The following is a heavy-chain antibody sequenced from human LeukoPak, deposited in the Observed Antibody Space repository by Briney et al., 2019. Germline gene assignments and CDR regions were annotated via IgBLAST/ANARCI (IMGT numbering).Heavy chain of an antibody. Sequence: GGSLRLSCAASGFTFSDYYMSWIRQAPGKGLEWVSYISSSGSTIYYADSVKGRFTISRDNAKNSLYLQMNSLRAEDTAVYYCARVETTVTTPFTFDYWGQGTLVTVSS. CDR2: ISSSGSTI. CDR1: GFTFSDYY. D-gene: IGHD4-17*01. CDR3: ARVETTVTTPFTFDY. J-gene: IGHJ4*02. V-gene: IGHV3-11*04.